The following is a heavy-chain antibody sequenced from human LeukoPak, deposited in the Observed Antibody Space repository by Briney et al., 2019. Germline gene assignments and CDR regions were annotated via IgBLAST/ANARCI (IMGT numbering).Heavy chain of an antibody. CDR1: GGSISSSNW. V-gene: IGHV4-4*02. CDR3: ARRIPASGMRDV. CDR2: IYHSGST. Sequence: TASGTLSLTCAVSGGSISSSNWWSWVRQPPGKGLEWIGEIYHSGSTNYNPSPKSRVTISVDKSKNQFSLKLSSVTAADTAVYYCARRIPASGMRDVWGQGTTVTVTS. D-gene: IGHD3-10*01. J-gene: IGHJ6*02.